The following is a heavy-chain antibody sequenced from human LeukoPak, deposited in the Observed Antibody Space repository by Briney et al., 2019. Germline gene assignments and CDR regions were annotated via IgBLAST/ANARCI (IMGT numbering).Heavy chain of an antibody. CDR2: IKQDGSEK. J-gene: IGHJ4*02. CDR3: ARGPTRAKSSDY. V-gene: IGHV3-7*01. CDR1: GFTFSSYW. Sequence: GGSLRLSCAASGFTFSSYWMSWVRQPPGKGLEWVAKIKQDGSEKYYVDSVKGRFTISRDNAKNSLYLQMNSLRAEDTAVYYCARGPTRAKSSDYWGQGTLLTVSS. D-gene: IGHD3-10*01.